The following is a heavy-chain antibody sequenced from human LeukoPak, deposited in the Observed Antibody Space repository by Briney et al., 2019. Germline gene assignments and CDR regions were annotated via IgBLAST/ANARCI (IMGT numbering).Heavy chain of an antibody. D-gene: IGHD3-22*01. V-gene: IGHV1-24*01. CDR1: GYTLTELS. J-gene: IGHJ5*02. CDR3: AREGSLYASGDYYLSWFDP. Sequence: ASVKVSCKVSGYTLTELSMHWVRQAPGKGLEWMRGFDPEDGETIYAQKFQGRVTMTEDTSTDTAYMELSSLRSEDTAVYYCAREGSLYASGDYYLSWFDPWGQGTLVTISS. CDR2: FDPEDGET.